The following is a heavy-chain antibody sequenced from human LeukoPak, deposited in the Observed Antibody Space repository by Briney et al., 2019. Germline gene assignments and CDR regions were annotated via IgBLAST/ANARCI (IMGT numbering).Heavy chain of an antibody. V-gene: IGHV4-34*01. CDR2: INHSGST. D-gene: IGHD3-22*01. J-gene: IGHJ4*02. CDR3: AERGNYYDSSGYYRY. Sequence: SETLSLTCAVYGGSFSGYYWSWIRQPPGKGLEWIGEINHSGSTNYNPSLKSRVTISVDTSKNQFSLKLSSVTAADTAVYYCAERGNYYDSSGYYRYWGQGTLVTVSS. CDR1: GGSFSGYY.